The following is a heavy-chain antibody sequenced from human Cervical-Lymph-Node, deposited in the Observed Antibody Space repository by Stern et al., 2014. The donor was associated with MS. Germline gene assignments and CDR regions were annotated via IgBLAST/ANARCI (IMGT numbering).Heavy chain of an antibody. Sequence: QVTLKESGPTVVKPTQTLTLTCTFSGLSLSTSGVGVGWIRQPPGKALEWLALIYWDDDKRYRPSLKNRLNSTKDTSKNQVVLTMANVDPVDTATYYCAHVASSLPARPFDYWGQGTLVTVSS. CDR1: GLSLSTSGVG. V-gene: IGHV2-5*02. J-gene: IGHJ4*02. D-gene: IGHD6-6*01. CDR3: AHVASSLPARPFDY. CDR2: IYWDDDK.